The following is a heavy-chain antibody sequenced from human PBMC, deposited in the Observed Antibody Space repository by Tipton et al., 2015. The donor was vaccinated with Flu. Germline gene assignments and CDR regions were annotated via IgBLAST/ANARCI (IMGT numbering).Heavy chain of an antibody. V-gene: IGHV3-48*04. CDR1: GFSFSSYS. D-gene: IGHD3-16*01. CDR2: ISSTSTTI. CDR3: ARQKEYFGDLDY. Sequence: SLRLSCAASGFSFSSYSMNWVRQAPGKGLEWVSYISSTSTTIYYADSVKGRFTISRDNAKNSLYLEMSSLRADDTAIYYCARQKEYFGDLDYWGQGTLVTVSS. J-gene: IGHJ4*02.